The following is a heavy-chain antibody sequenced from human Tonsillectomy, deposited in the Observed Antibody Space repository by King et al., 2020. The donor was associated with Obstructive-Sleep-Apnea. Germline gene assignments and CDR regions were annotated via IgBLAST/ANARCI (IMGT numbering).Heavy chain of an antibody. CDR2: IKQDGSDK. V-gene: IGHV3-7*03. Sequence: VQLVESGGGLVQPGGSLRLSCAASGFTFSSYWMSWVRQAPGKGLEWVANIKQDGSDKYYVDSVKGRFTISRDNAKNSLYLQMNSLRAEDTAVYYCAREAESGWYAQQEYFQHWGKGTLVTVSS. CDR3: AREAESGWYAQQEYFQH. CDR1: GFTFSSYW. D-gene: IGHD6-19*01. J-gene: IGHJ1*01.